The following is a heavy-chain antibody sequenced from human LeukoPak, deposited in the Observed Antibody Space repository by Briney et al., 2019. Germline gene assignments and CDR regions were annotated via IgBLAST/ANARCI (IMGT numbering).Heavy chain of an antibody. D-gene: IGHD5-18*01. CDR3: AREGRDTAMDYYFDY. Sequence: PSETLSLTCAAHGGSFRDYYWSWIRQPPGKGLEWIREINHSGSTNYNPSLKSRVTISVDTSKNQFSLKLSSVTAADTAMYYCAREGRDTAMDYYFDYWGQGTLVTVSS. J-gene: IGHJ4*02. CDR2: INHSGST. V-gene: IGHV4-34*01. CDR1: GGSFRDYY.